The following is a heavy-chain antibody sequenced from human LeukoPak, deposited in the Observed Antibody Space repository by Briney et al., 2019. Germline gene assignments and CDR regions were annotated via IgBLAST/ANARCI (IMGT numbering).Heavy chain of an antibody. Sequence: GGSLRVSCAAPGFTFSSYAMSWVRQAPGKGLEWVSAISGSGGSTYYADSVKGRFTISRDNSKNTLYLQMNSLRAEDTAVYYCATPLYDYVWGSYRYWGQGTLVTVSS. V-gene: IGHV3-23*01. CDR1: GFTFSSYA. CDR3: ATPLYDYVWGSYRY. D-gene: IGHD3-16*02. J-gene: IGHJ4*02. CDR2: ISGSGGST.